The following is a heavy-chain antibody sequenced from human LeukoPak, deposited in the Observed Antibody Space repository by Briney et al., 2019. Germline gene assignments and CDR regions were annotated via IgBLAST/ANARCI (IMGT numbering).Heavy chain of an antibody. Sequence: GGSLRLSCAASGFTFRSDSMNCVRQAPGKGLEWVSAITSSRSYIYYADSVKGRFTISRDNAKHSLYLHMNSLRDEDTAVYYCASGSGWYPKYYFDYWGQGTLVTVSS. D-gene: IGHD6-19*01. V-gene: IGHV3-21*01. CDR1: GFTFRSDS. J-gene: IGHJ4*02. CDR3: ASGSGWYPKYYFDY. CDR2: ITSSRSYI.